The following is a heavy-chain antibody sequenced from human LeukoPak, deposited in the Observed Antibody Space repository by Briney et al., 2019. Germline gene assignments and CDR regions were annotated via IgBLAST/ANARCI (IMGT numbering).Heavy chain of an antibody. D-gene: IGHD3-3*01. CDR2: IKQDGSEK. CDR1: GFTFSSYW. Sequence: GESLRLSCAASGFTFSSYWMSWVRQAPGKGLEWVANIKQDGSEKYYVDSVKGRFTISRDNTKNSLYLQMNSLRAEDTAVYYCARAYYDFWSGYYYFDYWGQGTLVTVSS. V-gene: IGHV3-7*01. J-gene: IGHJ4*02. CDR3: ARAYYDFWSGYYYFDY.